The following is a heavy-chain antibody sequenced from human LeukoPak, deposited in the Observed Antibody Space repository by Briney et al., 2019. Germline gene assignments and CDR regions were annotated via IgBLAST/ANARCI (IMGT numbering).Heavy chain of an antibody. V-gene: IGHV3-21*01. Sequence: GGSLRLSCAASGFTFSSYSMNWVRQAPGKGLEWVSSISSSSSYIYYADSVKGRFTISRDNAKNTLYLQMNSLRAEDTAVYYCARADWDTAMIDYWGQGTLVTVSS. CDR1: GFTFSSYS. D-gene: IGHD5-18*01. CDR2: ISSSSSYI. CDR3: ARADWDTAMIDY. J-gene: IGHJ4*02.